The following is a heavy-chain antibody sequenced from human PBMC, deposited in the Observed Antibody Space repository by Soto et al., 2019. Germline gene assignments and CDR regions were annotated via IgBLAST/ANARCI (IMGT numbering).Heavy chain of an antibody. D-gene: IGHD2-2*01. V-gene: IGHV4-39*01. CDR3: ARHSTWGINWFDP. CDR2: IYYSGNT. Sequence: LETLSLTCTVSGGSINNNNYYWGWIRQPPGKGLEWIANIYYSGNTYYNPSLQSRVTISADTSKNQFSLKLSSVTAADTAVYFCARHSTWGINWFDPWGQGTLVTVSS. CDR1: GGSINNNNYY. J-gene: IGHJ5*02.